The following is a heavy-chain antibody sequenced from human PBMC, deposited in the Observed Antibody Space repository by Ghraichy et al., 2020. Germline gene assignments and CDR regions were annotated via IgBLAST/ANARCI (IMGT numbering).Heavy chain of an antibody. CDR2: IYYSGST. D-gene: IGHD1-14*01. J-gene: IGHJ4*02. V-gene: IGHV4-39*07. Sequence: SQTLSLTCTVSGGSISSSSYYWGWIRQPPGKGLEWIGSIYYSGSTYYNPSLKSRVTISVDTSKNQFSLKLSSVTAADTAVYYCASLGDQEPFDYWGQGTLVTVSS. CDR1: GGSISSSSYY. CDR3: ASLGDQEPFDY.